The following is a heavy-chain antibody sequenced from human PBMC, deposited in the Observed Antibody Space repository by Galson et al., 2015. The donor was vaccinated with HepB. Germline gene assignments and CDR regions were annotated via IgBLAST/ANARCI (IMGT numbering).Heavy chain of an antibody. D-gene: IGHD3-10*01. CDR1: GFTFSSYW. V-gene: IGHV3-7*03. Sequence: SLRLSCAASGFTFSSYWMNWVRQAPGKGLEWVAHINQDGSSKYYVDSVKGRFTISRDSAKDSVYLQLDSLRAEDTAVYYCARRISLVRGIITKPDYYYGMDVWGQGTTVTVAS. J-gene: IGHJ6*02. CDR3: ARRISLVRGIITKPDYYYGMDV. CDR2: INQDGSSK.